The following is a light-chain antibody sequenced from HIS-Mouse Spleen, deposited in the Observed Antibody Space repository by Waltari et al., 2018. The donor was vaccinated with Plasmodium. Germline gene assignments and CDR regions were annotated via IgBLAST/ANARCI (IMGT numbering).Light chain of an antibody. J-gene: IGKJ3*01. Sequence: EILMTQPPATLSVSPGERATLSCRASKRVSSNLAWYQQKPGQAPRLLIYGASTRATGIPARFSGSGSGTEFTLTISSLQSEDFAVYYCQQYNNWSFTFGPGTKVDIK. CDR3: QQYNNWSFT. V-gene: IGKV3-15*01. CDR2: GAS. CDR1: KRVSSN.